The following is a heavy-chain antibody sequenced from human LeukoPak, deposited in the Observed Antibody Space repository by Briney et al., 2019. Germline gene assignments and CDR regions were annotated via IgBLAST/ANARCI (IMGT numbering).Heavy chain of an antibody. V-gene: IGHV4-59*08. CDR2: IYYTGST. J-gene: IGHJ4*02. CDR3: ARHRAYSSSSPFDY. Sequence: PSETLSLTCSVSGGSISSLYWCWIRQPPGKGLWWIGYIYYTGSTNYNPSLKSRVTMFVDMSKNQFSLRLSSVTAADTAVYYCARHRAYSSSSPFDYWGQGTLVTVSS. D-gene: IGHD6-6*01. CDR1: GGSISSLY.